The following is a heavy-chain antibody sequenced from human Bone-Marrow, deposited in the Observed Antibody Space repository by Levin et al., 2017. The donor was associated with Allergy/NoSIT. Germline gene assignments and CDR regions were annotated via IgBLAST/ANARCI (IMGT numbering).Heavy chain of an antibody. CDR2: IFYTGST. CDR1: GGSISSGAYY. Sequence: KASETLSLTCTVSGGSISSGAYYWSWIRQHPGQGLEWIGYIFYTGSTYYNPSLKSRITISVDTSKTRFSVKLTSVTAADTAVYYCARIGADYGDIDSWGQGTLVTVS. D-gene: IGHD4-17*01. CDR3: ARIGADYGDIDS. J-gene: IGHJ5*01. V-gene: IGHV4-31*03.